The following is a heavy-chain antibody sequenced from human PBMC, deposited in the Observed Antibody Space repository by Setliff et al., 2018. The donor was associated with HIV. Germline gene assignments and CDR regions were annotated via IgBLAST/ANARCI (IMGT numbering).Heavy chain of an antibody. CDR2: VWYDGGKK. CDR3: ARGQFRLRPDSLDL. J-gene: IGHJ3*01. Sequence: RLSCEASGFTFSVYGMHWVRQAPGKGLEWAAVVWYDGGKKYYADSVKGRFTISRDDSKNTLYLQMNSLRAEDTAVYYCARGQFRLRPDSLDLWGRGTLVTVSS. D-gene: IGHD2-21*02. CDR1: GFTFSVYG. V-gene: IGHV3-33*01.